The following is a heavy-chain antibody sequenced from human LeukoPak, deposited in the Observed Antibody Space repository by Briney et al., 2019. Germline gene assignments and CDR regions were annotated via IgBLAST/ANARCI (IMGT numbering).Heavy chain of an antibody. D-gene: IGHD3-10*01. CDR1: GGSISSGSYY. CDR3: AGSRVRGVIGVDAFDI. Sequence: PSETLSLTCTVSGGSISSGSYYWSWIRQPAGKGLEWIVRIYTSGSTNYNPSLKSRVTISVDTSKNQFSLKLSSVTAADTAVYYCAGSRVRGVIGVDAFDIWGQGTMVTVSS. J-gene: IGHJ3*02. CDR2: IYTSGST. V-gene: IGHV4-61*02.